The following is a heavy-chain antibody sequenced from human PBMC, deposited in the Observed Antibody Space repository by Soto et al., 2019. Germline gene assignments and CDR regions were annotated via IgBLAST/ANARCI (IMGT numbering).Heavy chain of an antibody. J-gene: IGHJ4*02. D-gene: IGHD6-13*01. CDR3: ARYNAASGTYYFDF. CDR1: GGSFSGYY. V-gene: IGHV4-34*01. Sequence: PSETLSLTCAVHGGSFSGYYWDWIRQPPGKGLEWIGEVNHGGTSNYNPSLKSRAIISVDISKGQFSLRLTSVTAADTAVYYCARYNAASGTYYFDFWGQGALVTVSS. CDR2: VNHGGTS.